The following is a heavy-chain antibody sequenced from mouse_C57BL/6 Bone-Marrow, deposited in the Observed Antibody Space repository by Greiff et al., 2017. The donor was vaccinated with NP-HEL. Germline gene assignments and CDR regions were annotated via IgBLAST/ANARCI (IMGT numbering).Heavy chain of an antibody. CDR2: IDPENGDT. CDR3: TTPVYDGYYNLLAY. Sequence: VQLQQSGAELVRPGASVKLSCTASGFNIKDDYMHWVKQRPEQGLEWIGWIDPENGDTEYASKFQGKATITADTSSNTAYLQLSSLTSEDTAVYYCTTPVYDGYYNLLAYWGQGTLVTVSA. CDR1: GFNIKDDY. J-gene: IGHJ3*01. D-gene: IGHD2-3*01. V-gene: IGHV14-4*01.